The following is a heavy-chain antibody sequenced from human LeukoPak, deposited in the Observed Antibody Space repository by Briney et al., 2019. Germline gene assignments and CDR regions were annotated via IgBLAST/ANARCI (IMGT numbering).Heavy chain of an antibody. CDR2: IYYSGST. Sequence: SETLSLTCTVSGGSISSGDYYWSWIRQPPGKGLEWIGYIYYSGSTYYNPSLKSRVTISVDTSKNQFSLKLSSVTAADTAVYYCARVARYCSSTRCYPFWFDPWGQGTLVTVSS. CDR3: ARVARYCSSTRCYPFWFDP. J-gene: IGHJ5*02. CDR1: GGSISSGDYY. D-gene: IGHD2-2*01. V-gene: IGHV4-30-4*08.